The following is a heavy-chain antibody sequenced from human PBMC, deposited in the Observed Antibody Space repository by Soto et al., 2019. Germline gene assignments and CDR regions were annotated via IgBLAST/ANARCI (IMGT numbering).Heavy chain of an antibody. J-gene: IGHJ5*02. CDR2: TSYRSKWYN. D-gene: IGHD3-22*01. CDR1: GDSVSSNSAA. V-gene: IGHV6-1*01. Sequence: PSQTLSLTCDISGDSVSSNSAAWNWIRQSPSRGLEWLGRTSYRSKWYNDYAVSVKSRITINPDTSKNQFSLQLNSVTPEDTALYYGASSDRSGFGFDDWGQGSLVTVDS. CDR3: ASSDRSGFGFDD.